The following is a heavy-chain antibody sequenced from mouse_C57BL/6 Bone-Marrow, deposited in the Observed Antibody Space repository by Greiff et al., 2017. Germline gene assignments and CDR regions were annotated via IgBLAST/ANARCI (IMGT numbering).Heavy chain of an antibody. CDR2: IDPRSGNT. J-gene: IGHJ4*01. V-gene: IGHV1-81*01. D-gene: IGHD2-1*01. CDR3: AREGNYYSYYAMDY. CDR1: GYTFTSYG. Sequence: QVQLKQSGAELARPGASVKLSCKASGYTFTSYGISWVKQRTGQGLEWIGEIDPRSGNTYYNEKFKGKATLTADKSSSTAYMELRSLTSEDSAVYFCAREGNYYSYYAMDYWGQGTSVTVSS.